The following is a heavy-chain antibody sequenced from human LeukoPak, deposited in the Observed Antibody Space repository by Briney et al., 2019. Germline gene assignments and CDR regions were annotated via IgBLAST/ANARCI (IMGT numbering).Heavy chain of an antibody. J-gene: IGHJ4*02. Sequence: PGGSLRLSCAVFGVTVSSNYMSWVRQAPGKGLEWVSVLYGGGTTYYADSVKGRFTISRDNSKNTLYLQMNNLRGDDTAVFYCTKDARATPDGFDYWGQGTLVTVSS. CDR3: TKDARATPDGFDY. V-gene: IGHV3-53*01. CDR1: GVTVSSNY. CDR2: LYGGGTT. D-gene: IGHD2-15*01.